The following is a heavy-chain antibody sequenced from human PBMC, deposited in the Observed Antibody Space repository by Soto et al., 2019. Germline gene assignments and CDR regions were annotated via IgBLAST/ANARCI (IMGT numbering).Heavy chain of an antibody. Sequence: GGSLRLSCAASGFTFSSYAMSWVRQAPGKGLEWVSAISGSGGSTYYEDSGKARFTISRDNSKNTLYLQMNSLRAEDTAVYYCAKGTVLLWFGEPNPNNWFDPWGQGTLVTVSS. J-gene: IGHJ5*02. V-gene: IGHV3-23*01. D-gene: IGHD3-10*01. CDR1: GFTFSSYA. CDR3: AKGTVLLWFGEPNPNNWFDP. CDR2: ISGSGGST.